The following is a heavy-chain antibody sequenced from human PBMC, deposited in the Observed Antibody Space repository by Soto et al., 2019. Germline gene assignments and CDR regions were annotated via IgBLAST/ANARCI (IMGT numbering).Heavy chain of an antibody. CDR3: ARLRRDGQTGYAFDI. D-gene: IGHD7-27*01. CDR1: GGSISSSSYY. Sequence: QLQLQESGPGLVKPSETLSLACTVSGGSISSSSYYCGWIRQPPGKGLEWIGNIYYSGNTYYNPSLKSRVTMSVDTSKNQFSLTLSSVTAADTAVYYCARLRRDGQTGYAFDIWGQGTMVTVSS. CDR2: IYYSGNT. V-gene: IGHV4-39*01. J-gene: IGHJ3*02.